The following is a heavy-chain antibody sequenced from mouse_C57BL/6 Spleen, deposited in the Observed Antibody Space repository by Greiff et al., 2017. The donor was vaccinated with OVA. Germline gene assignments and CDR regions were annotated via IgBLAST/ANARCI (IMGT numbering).Heavy chain of an antibody. CDR3: ARLGGMVKDLLGYFDV. D-gene: IGHD2-10*02. CDR2: INPNYGTT. CDR1: GYSFTDYN. Sequence: VQLKESGPELVKPGASVKISCKASGYSFTDYNMNWVKQSNGKSLEWIGVINPNYGTTSYNQKFKGKATSTVDQSSSTAYMQLNSLTSEDSAVYYCARLGGMVKDLLGYFDVWGTGTTVTVSS. J-gene: IGHJ1*03. V-gene: IGHV1-39*01.